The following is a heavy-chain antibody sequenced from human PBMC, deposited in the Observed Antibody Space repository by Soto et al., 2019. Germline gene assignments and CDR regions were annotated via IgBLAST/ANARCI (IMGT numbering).Heavy chain of an antibody. CDR1: GGTFSSYA. Sequence: GASVKVCCKASGGTFSSYAISWVRQAPGQGLEWMGGIIPIFGTANYAQKFQGRVTITADEPTSTAYMELSSLRSEDTAVYYCASLQGHYYYYGMDVWGQGTTVTVS. J-gene: IGHJ6*02. CDR2: IIPIFGTA. CDR3: ASLQGHYYYYGMDV. V-gene: IGHV1-69*13.